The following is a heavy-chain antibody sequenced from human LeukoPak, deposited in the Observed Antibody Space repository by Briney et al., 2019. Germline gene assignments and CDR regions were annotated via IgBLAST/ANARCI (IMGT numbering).Heavy chain of an antibody. Sequence: PGGSLRLSCAASGFTFSSYAMGWVRQAPGKGLEWVSVIYSGGSTYYADSVKGRFTISRDNSKNTLYLQMNSLRAEDTAVYYCARDSDYSNYWGQGTLVTVSS. J-gene: IGHJ4*02. CDR2: IYSGGST. V-gene: IGHV3-66*01. CDR3: ARDSDYSNY. D-gene: IGHD3-10*01. CDR1: GFTFSSYA.